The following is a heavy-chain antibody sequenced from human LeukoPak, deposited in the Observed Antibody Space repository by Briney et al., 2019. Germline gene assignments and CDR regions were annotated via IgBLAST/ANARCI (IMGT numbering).Heavy chain of an antibody. D-gene: IGHD3/OR15-3a*01. V-gene: IGHV3-23*01. CDR2: ISGSGGTT. CDR1: GFTFTNYA. CDR3: AKSKGLYHYYAMDV. Sequence: GGSLRLSCAASGFTFTNYAMTWVRQPPGKGLECVSSISGSGGTTYYADSVKGRFTISRDTFNRTLYLQMNSLRDDDTAVYYCAKSKGLYHYYAMDVWGQGTTVIVSS. J-gene: IGHJ6*02.